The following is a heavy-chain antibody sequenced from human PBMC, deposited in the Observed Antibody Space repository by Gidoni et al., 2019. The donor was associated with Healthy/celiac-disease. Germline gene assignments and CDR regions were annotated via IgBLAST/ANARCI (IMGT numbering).Heavy chain of an antibody. Sequence: QVQLQESGPGLVKPSGTLSLTCAVSGVSIIRSNWWRWVRQPPGMGLEWIGEIYHSGSTNYNPSLKSRVTISVDKSKNQFSLKLSSVTAADTAVYYCARILGYCSGGSCHYYYYGMDVWGQGTTVTVSS. J-gene: IGHJ6*02. V-gene: IGHV4-4*02. CDR1: GVSIIRSNW. D-gene: IGHD2-15*01. CDR3: ARILGYCSGGSCHYYYYGMDV. CDR2: IYHSGST.